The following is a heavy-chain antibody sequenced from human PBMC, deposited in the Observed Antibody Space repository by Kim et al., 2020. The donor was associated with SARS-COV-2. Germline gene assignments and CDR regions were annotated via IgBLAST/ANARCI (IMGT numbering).Heavy chain of an antibody. J-gene: IGHJ4*02. Sequence: GGSLRLSCAASGFTFSSYYMHWVRQAPGKGLVWVSRIDSDGRSTTYADSVKGRFTISRDNAKNTLYLQMNSLRAEDTAVYYCARGMVTTSNILYWGQGTLVTVSS. CDR1: GFTFSSYY. CDR3: ARGMVTTSNILY. CDR2: IDSDGRST. D-gene: IGHD4-17*01. V-gene: IGHV3-74*01.